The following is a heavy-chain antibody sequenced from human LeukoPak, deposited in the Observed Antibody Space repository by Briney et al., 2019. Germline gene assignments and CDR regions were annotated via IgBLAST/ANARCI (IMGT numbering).Heavy chain of an antibody. CDR2: IYTSGST. J-gene: IGHJ6*02. Sequence: SETLSLTCTVSGGSISSYYWSWIRQPAGKGLEWIGRIYTSGSTNYNPSLKSRVTMSVDTSKNQFSLKLSSVTAADTAVYYCARDSRLYSSGWYGTYYYYYGMDVWGQGTTVTVSS. V-gene: IGHV4-4*07. CDR1: GGSISSYY. CDR3: ARDSRLYSSGWYGTYYYYYGMDV. D-gene: IGHD6-19*01.